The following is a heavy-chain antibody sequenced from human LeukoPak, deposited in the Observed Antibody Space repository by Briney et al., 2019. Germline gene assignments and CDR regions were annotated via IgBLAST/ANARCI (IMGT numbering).Heavy chain of an antibody. V-gene: IGHV3-21*01. CDR1: GFTFRSYS. CDR2: ISSSSSYI. CDR3: ARVHSSALFSDAFDI. D-gene: IGHD3-22*01. J-gene: IGHJ3*02. Sequence: GSLRLSCAASGFTFRSYSMNWVRQAPGKGLEWVSSISSSSSYIYYADSVKGRFTISRDNAKNSLYLQMNSLRAEDTAVYYCARVHSSALFSDAFDIWGQGTVVTVSS.